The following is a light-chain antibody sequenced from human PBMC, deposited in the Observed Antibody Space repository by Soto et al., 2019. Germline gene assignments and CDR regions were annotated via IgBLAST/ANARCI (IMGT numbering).Light chain of an antibody. V-gene: IGKV1-27*01. CDR2: APS. J-gene: IGKJ3*01. CDR1: QGIRNF. Sequence: DIQMTQSPTSLSASVGDRVTITSRASQGIRNFVAWYQQKPGKAPKLLIYAPSTLQSGVRTRFSGSGSGTXXXLXXXSXQXEDVATYSXQKYSSVPVFGPGTKVEIK. CDR3: QKYSSVPV.